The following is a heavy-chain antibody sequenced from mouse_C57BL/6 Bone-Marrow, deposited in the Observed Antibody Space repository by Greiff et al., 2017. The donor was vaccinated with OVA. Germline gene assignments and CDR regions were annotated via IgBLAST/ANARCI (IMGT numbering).Heavy chain of an antibody. V-gene: IGHV10-1*01. CDR2: IRSKSNNYAT. D-gene: IGHD2-4*01. CDR1: GFSFNTYA. CDR3: VRHGDDYDGWYFDV. Sequence: DVMLVESGGGLVQPKGSLKLSCAASGFSFNTYAMNWVRQAPGKGLEWVARIRSKSNNYATYYADSVKDRFTISRDDSESMLYLQMNNLKTEDTAMYYCVRHGDDYDGWYFDVWGTGTTVTVSS. J-gene: IGHJ1*03.